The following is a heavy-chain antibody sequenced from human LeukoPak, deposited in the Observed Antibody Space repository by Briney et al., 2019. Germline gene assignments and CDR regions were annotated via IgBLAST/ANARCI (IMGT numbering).Heavy chain of an antibody. D-gene: IGHD3-22*01. Sequence: SETLSLTCTVSGGSISSYYWSWIRQAPGKGLEWIGHIYYSGTTNYNPSLKSRVTISVDTSKNQFSLKLSSVTAADTAVYYCAGLGASGNGYLSWFDPWGQGTLVTVSS. J-gene: IGHJ5*02. CDR2: IYYSGTT. V-gene: IGHV4-59*01. CDR3: AGLGASGNGYLSWFDP. CDR1: GGSISSYY.